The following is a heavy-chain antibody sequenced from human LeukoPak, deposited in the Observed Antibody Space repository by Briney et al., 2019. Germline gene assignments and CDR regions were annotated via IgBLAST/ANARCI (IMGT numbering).Heavy chain of an antibody. CDR2: IYNSGST. Sequence: SETLSLTCSVSGGSISTYYWSWIRQTPGKGLEQIGYIYNSGSTNYNPSLEGRVTMSIDTSKNQFSLKLSSVTAADTAVYYCARFDIRDYYFDYWGQGTLVTVSS. CDR1: GGSISTYY. J-gene: IGHJ4*02. D-gene: IGHD2-21*01. V-gene: IGHV4-59*01. CDR3: ARFDIRDYYFDY.